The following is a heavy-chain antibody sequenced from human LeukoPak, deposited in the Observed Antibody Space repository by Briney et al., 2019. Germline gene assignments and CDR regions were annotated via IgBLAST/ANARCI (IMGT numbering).Heavy chain of an antibody. Sequence: GGSLRLSCAASGFTFSSYGMHWVRQAPGKGLEWAANINPDGSEKYYLDSVKGRMTISRDNAKNALYLQMNSLRAEDTAVFYCARMYGDYLGYWGQGTLVTVFS. D-gene: IGHD4-17*01. CDR2: INPDGSEK. CDR1: GFTFSSYG. CDR3: ARMYGDYLGY. J-gene: IGHJ4*02. V-gene: IGHV3-7*01.